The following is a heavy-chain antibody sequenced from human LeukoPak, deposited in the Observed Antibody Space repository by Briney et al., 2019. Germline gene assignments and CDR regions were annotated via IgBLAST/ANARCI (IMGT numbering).Heavy chain of an antibody. CDR2: ISSSSSTI. CDR3: ARDKGALSSSWYSGYYYYMDV. CDR1: GFTFSSYS. D-gene: IGHD6-13*01. J-gene: IGHJ6*03. V-gene: IGHV3-48*01. Sequence: GGSLRLSCAASGFTFSSYSMNWVRQAPGKGLEWVSYISSSSSTIYYADSVKGRFTISRDNAKNSLYLQMNSLRAEDTAVYYCARDKGALSSSWYSGYYYYMDVWGKGTTVTVSS.